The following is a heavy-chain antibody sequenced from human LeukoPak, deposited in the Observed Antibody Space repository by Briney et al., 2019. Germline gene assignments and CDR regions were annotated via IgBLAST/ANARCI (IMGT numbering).Heavy chain of an antibody. Sequence: GASVKVSCKASGYTFTGYYMHWVRQAPGQGLEWMGWINPNSGGTNYAQKFQGRVTMTRDTSISTAYMELSRLRSDDTAVYYCAREFKYDSSGYYLRQELDYWGQGTLVTVSS. V-gene: IGHV1-2*02. D-gene: IGHD3-22*01. CDR1: GYTFTGYY. CDR3: AREFKYDSSGYYLRQELDY. CDR2: INPNSGGT. J-gene: IGHJ4*02.